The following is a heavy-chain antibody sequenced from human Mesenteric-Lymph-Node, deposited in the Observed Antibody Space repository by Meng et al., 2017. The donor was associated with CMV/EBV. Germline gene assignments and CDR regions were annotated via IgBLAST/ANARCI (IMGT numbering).Heavy chain of an antibody. J-gene: IGHJ3*02. CDR3: AREGPGSYSEAFDI. D-gene: IGHD3-10*01. V-gene: IGHV4-34*01. CDR1: GGSFSGYY. Sequence: SQTLSLTCAVYGGSFSGYYWSWIRQPPGKGLEWIGEINHSGSTNYNPSLKSRVTISVDTSKNELSLKLSSVTAADTAVYYCAREGPGSYSEAFDIWGQGTVVTVSS. CDR2: INHSGST.